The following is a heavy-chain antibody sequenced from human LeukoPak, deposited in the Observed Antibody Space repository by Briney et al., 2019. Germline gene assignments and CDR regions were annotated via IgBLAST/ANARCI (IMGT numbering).Heavy chain of an antibody. V-gene: IGHV3-20*04. J-gene: IGHJ4*02. Sequence: PGGSLRLSCTASGFTFDDYGMSWVRQAPGKGLEWVSGINWNGDSTGYADSVKGRFTISRDNAKNSLYLQMNSLRAEDTAFYYCARSPYDWNYVGGDYWGQGTLVTVSS. D-gene: IGHD1-7*01. CDR1: GFTFDDYG. CDR2: INWNGDST. CDR3: ARSPYDWNYVGGDY.